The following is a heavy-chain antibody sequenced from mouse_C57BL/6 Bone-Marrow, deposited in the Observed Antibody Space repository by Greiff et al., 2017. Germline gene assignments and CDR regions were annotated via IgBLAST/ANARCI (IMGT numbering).Heavy chain of an antibody. Sequence: QVQLQQPGAELVKPGASVKLSCKASGYTFTSYWMQWVKQRPGQGLEWIGEIDPSDSYTNYNQKFKGKATLTVDTSSSTAYMQLGSLTSEDSAVYYCARDGNYDLAWFAYWGQGTLVTVSA. CDR3: ARDGNYDLAWFAY. CDR2: IDPSDSYT. CDR1: GYTFTSYW. J-gene: IGHJ3*01. D-gene: IGHD2-1*01. V-gene: IGHV1-50*01.